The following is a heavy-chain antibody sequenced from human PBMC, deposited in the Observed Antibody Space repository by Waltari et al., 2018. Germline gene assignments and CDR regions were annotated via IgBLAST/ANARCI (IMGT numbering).Heavy chain of an antibody. CDR1: GFTFSNFW. J-gene: IGHJ4*02. D-gene: IGHD1-26*01. CDR3: ARGQVGGTY. CDR2: IKQDGFEK. V-gene: IGHV3-7*04. Sequence: EVQLVESGGGLVQPGGSLRLSCAASGFTFSNFWMTWVRQAPGKGVEWVANIKQDGFEKYYVDSVKGRFTIFRDNAKNSLYLQMNSLRAEDTAVYYCARGQVGGTYWGQGTLVTVSS.